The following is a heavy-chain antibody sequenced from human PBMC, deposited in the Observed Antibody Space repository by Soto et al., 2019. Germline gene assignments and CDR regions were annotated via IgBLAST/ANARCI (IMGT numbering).Heavy chain of an antibody. V-gene: IGHV3-21*01. D-gene: IGHD1-26*01. CDR1: GFTFSSYS. Sequence: GGSLRLSCAASGFTFSSYSLNWVRQAPGKGLEWVSYICTSSNPISYADSVKGRFTISRDNAKNSLYLQMNSLRAEDTAVYYCARLVGADRRNKGTDYVSFADWGQGTLVTVSS. CDR2: ICTSSNPI. CDR3: ARLVGADRRNKGTDYVSFAD. J-gene: IGHJ4*02.